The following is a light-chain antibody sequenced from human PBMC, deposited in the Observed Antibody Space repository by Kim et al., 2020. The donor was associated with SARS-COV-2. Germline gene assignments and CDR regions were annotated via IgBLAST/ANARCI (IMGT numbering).Light chain of an antibody. J-gene: IGKJ1*01. CDR3: QQYNSRPRT. Sequence: ASPGERATLSCRASKSIDGDLAWYQQRPGQAPRLLIYGTSIRAIGVPARFSVSGSGTEFTLTISSLQSEDFAVYYCQQYNSRPRTFGQGTKVDIK. CDR1: KSIDGD. V-gene: IGKV3-15*01. CDR2: GTS.